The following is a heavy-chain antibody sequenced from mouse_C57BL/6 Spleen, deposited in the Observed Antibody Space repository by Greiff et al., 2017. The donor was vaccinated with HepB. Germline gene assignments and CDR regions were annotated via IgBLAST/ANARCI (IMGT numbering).Heavy chain of an antibody. D-gene: IGHD2-12*01. J-gene: IGHJ4*01. Sequence: QVQLQQPGAELVMPGASVKLSCKASGYTFTSYWMHWVKQRPGQGLEWIGEIDPSDSYTNYNQKFKGKYTLTVDKSSSTAYMQLSSLTSEESAVYYCARRYDLRRGAMDYWGQGTSVTVSS. CDR1: GYTFTSYW. CDR2: IDPSDSYT. V-gene: IGHV1-69*01. CDR3: ARRYDLRRGAMDY.